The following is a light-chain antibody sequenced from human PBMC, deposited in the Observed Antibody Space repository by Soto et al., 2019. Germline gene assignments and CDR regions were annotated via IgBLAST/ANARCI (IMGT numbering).Light chain of an antibody. CDR1: SSNIGRNF. CDR3: ATWDDSLNGVV. CDR2: RNN. V-gene: IGLV1-47*01. J-gene: IGLJ3*02. Sequence: QSVLTQPPSASGSPGQRVTISCSGSSSNIGRNFVYWYQQLPGTAPKLLIYRNNQRPSGVPDRFSGSKSDTSTSLAISGLRSEDEADYYCATWDDSLNGVVFGGGTKLTVL.